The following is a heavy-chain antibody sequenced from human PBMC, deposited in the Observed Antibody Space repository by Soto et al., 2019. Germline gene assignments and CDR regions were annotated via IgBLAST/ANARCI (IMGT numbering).Heavy chain of an antibody. CDR3: ARDFIDYYDSSGPEAAFDI. CDR1: GFTFSSYA. CDR2: ISGSGGST. V-gene: IGHV3-23*01. D-gene: IGHD3-22*01. J-gene: IGHJ3*02. Sequence: GGSLRLSCAASGFTFSSYAMSWVRQAPGKGLEWVSAISGSGGSTYYADSVKGRFTISRDNSKNTLYLQMNSLRAEDTAVYYCARDFIDYYDSSGPEAAFDIWGQGTMVTVSS.